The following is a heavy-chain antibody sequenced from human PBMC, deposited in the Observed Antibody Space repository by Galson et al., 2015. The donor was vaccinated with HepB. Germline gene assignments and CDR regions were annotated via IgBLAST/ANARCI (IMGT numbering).Heavy chain of an antibody. V-gene: IGHV3-23*01. CDR1: GFTFSDYY. Sequence: SLRLSCAASGFTFSDYYMSWVRQAPGKGLEWVSAISGSGGSTYYADSVKGRFTISRDNSKNTLYLQMNSLRAEDTAVYYCAKVSIFGVVVYYYGMDVWGQGTTVTVSS. CDR2: ISGSGGST. CDR3: AKVSIFGVVVYYYGMDV. D-gene: IGHD3-3*01. J-gene: IGHJ6*02.